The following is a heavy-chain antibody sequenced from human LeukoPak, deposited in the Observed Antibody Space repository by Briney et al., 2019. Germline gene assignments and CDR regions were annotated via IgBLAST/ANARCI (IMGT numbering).Heavy chain of an antibody. CDR1: EFTFSTYW. CDR3: AREFNIAVAGIYTGFDI. Sequence: GGSLRLSCAASEFTFSTYWMTWVRQAPGKGLERVANIKGDGSEKRYVGSVKGRFTISRDNAKNSLYLQMNSLRADDTAVYYCAREFNIAVAGIYTGFDIWGQGTMVTVSS. J-gene: IGHJ3*02. CDR2: IKGDGSEK. D-gene: IGHD6-19*01. V-gene: IGHV3-7*03.